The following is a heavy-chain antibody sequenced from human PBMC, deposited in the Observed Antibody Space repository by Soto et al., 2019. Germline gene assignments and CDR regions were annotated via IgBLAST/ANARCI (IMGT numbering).Heavy chain of an antibody. D-gene: IGHD3-10*01. V-gene: IGHV3-23*01. CDR3: AKDRSHSGSYHGSGTLNWFDP. Sequence: GGSLRLSCAASGFTFSSYALSWVRQAPGKGLEWVSTISGSGGNTFYADSVKGRFTISRDNSKNTLYLQMNSLRAADTALYYCAKDRSHSGSYHGSGTLNWFDPWGQGTLGTVSS. CDR1: GFTFSSYA. J-gene: IGHJ5*02. CDR2: ISGSGGNT.